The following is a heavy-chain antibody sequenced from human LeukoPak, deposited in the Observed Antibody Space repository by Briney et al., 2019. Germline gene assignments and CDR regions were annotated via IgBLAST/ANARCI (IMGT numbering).Heavy chain of an antibody. J-gene: IGHJ6*04. CDR2: IYSGGST. V-gene: IGHV3-53*01. Sequence: GGSLRLSCAASGFTVSSNYMSWVRQAPGKGLEWVSVIYSGGSTYYADSVKGRFTISRDNFKNTLYLQMNSLRAEDTAVYYCARNPSYCSGGSCYYFYGMDVWGKGTTVAVSS. D-gene: IGHD2-15*01. CDR1: GFTVSSNY. CDR3: ARNPSYCSGGSCYYFYGMDV.